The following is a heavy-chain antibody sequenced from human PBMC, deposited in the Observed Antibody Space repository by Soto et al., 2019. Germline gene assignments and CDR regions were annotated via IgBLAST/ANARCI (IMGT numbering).Heavy chain of an antibody. CDR1: GGSISSGGYY. V-gene: IGHV4-31*03. J-gene: IGHJ4*02. CDR3: ARDHCGDCYYVDY. Sequence: QVQLQESGPGLVKPSQTLSLTCTVSGGSISSGGYYWSWIRQHPGKGLEWIGYIYYSGSTDYNPSLKSRVTISVDTSKNQFSLKLSSVTAADTAVYYCARDHCGDCYYVDYWGQGTLVTVSS. D-gene: IGHD2-21*02. CDR2: IYYSGST.